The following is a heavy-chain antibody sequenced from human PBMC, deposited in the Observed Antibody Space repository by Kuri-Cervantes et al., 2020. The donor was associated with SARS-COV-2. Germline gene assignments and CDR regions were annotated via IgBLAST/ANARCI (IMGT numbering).Heavy chain of an antibody. J-gene: IGHJ4*02. Sequence: ASVKVSCKASGLTFSSSALQWVRQTRGQRLEWIGSIVVGSGRTNYAQKLQERVTITRDMSTSTVYMDLSSLTSDDTAVYYCAGGFIIFGGLPAGYWGQGTLVTVSS. CDR3: AGGFIIFGGLPAGY. V-gene: IGHV1-58*01. D-gene: IGHD3-10*01. CDR1: GLTFSSSA. CDR2: IVVGSGRT.